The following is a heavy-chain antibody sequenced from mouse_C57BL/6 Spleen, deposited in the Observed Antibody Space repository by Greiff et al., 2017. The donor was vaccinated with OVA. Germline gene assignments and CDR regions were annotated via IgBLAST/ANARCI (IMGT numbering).Heavy chain of an antibody. Sequence: VQLQQSGAELVRPGASVKLSCTASGFNIKDYYMHWVKQRPEQGLEWIGRIDPEDGDTEYAPKFQGKATMTADTSSNTASLQLSRLTSEDTAVYYCTTDYGSSSRYFDVWGTGTTVTVSS. J-gene: IGHJ1*03. V-gene: IGHV14-1*01. CDR1: GFNIKDYY. CDR2: IDPEDGDT. D-gene: IGHD1-1*01. CDR3: TTDYGSSSRYFDV.